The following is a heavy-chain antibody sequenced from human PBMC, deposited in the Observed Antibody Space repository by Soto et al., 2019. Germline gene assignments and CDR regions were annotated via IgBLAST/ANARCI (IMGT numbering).Heavy chain of an antibody. CDR1: GLTFSGRD. J-gene: IGHJ4*02. CDR3: TTVTTVDYYFDY. D-gene: IGHD4-17*01. CDR2: IRKKTNSYTT. Sequence: EVQLVESGGGLVQPGGSLRLSCAASGLTFSGRDMDWVRQAPGKGLEWVGRIRKKTNSYTTEYAASVKGRFIISRDDSTNSLYLQMSSLKTEDTAVYYCTTVTTVDYYFDYWGQGTLVTVSS. V-gene: IGHV3-72*01.